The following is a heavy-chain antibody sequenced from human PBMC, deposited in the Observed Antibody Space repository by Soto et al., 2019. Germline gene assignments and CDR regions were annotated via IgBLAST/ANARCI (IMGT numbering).Heavy chain of an antibody. D-gene: IGHD2-15*01. Sequence: QVQLVESGGGVVQPGRSLRLSCAPSGFTFSSYGMHWARQAPGKGLEWVAVIWYDGSNKVYADSVKGRFTISRDNSKNTLYLKMNSLRAEDTAVYYCARDLSGDSGALDTGGQGTMVTVSS. CDR2: IWYDGSNK. V-gene: IGHV3-33*01. J-gene: IGHJ3*02. CDR3: ARDLSGDSGALDT. CDR1: GFTFSSYG.